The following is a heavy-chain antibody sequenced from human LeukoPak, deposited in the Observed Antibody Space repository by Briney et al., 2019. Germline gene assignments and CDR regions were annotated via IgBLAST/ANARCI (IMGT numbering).Heavy chain of an antibody. J-gene: IGHJ3*02. Sequence: GGSLRLSCAASGFTFSSYAMSWVRQAPGKGLEGVSGISANGDTTKYADSVKGRFTISRDNAKNSLYLQMNSLRAEDTAVYYCARAPSAGNAFDIWGQGTMVTVSS. V-gene: IGHV3-23*01. CDR2: ISANGDTT. D-gene: IGHD4-23*01. CDR1: GFTFSSYA. CDR3: ARAPSAGNAFDI.